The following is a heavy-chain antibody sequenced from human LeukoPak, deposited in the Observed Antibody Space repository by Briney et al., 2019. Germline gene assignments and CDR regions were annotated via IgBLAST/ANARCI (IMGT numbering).Heavy chain of an antibody. CDR2: ISAYNGNT. CDR3: ARDRRTVRFLEWSPIDY. D-gene: IGHD3-3*01. V-gene: IGHV1-18*01. J-gene: IGHJ4*02. Sequence: ASVKVSCKASGYTFTSYGISWVRQAPGQGLEWMGWISAYNGNTNYAQKLQGRVTMTTDTSTSTAYMELRSLRSDDTAVYYCARDRRTVRFLEWSPIDYWGQGTLVTVSS. CDR1: GYTFTSYG.